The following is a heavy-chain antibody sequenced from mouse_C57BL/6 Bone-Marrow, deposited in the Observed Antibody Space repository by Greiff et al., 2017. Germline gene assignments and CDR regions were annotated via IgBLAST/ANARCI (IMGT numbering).Heavy chain of an antibody. D-gene: IGHD1-2*01. CDR3: ARNGYGPDY. V-gene: IGHV1-72*01. CDR1: GYTFPPYW. CDR2: IDPNRGGT. Sequence: QVQLQQPGAELVEPGASVKLSCKASGYTFPPYWMPWVKQRPGRGLEWIGRIDPNRGGTKYNEKFKSKATLTVDKPSSTAYMQLSSLTSEDSAVYYCARNGYGPDYWGQGTTLTVSS. J-gene: IGHJ2*01.